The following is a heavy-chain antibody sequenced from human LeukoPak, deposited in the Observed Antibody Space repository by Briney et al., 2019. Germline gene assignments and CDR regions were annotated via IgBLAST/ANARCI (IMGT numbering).Heavy chain of an antibody. V-gene: IGHV3-7*03. D-gene: IGHD3-3*01. J-gene: IGHJ3*02. CDR3: AMEGFDI. CDR2: IKQDGSRK. CDR1: GFTFSGDS. Sequence: GGSLRLSCAASGFTFSGDSMSWVRQPPGKGLEWVASIKQDGSRKYYVDSVKGRFTISRDNANNLLYLQMSSLRVEDTAMYYCAMEGFDIWGQGTMVTVSS.